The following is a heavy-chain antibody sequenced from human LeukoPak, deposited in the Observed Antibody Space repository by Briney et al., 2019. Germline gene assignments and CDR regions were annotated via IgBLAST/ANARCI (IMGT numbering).Heavy chain of an antibody. V-gene: IGHV3-30*02. Sequence: PGGSLRLSCAASGFTFSYYGMHWVRQAPGRGRGRGAFIRYDGNDKFYTDSVKGRFTISKDTSRNTLYLQMNSLRAEDTAVYYCAKDLLVVVPAAMDYWGQGTLVTVSS. CDR2: IRYDGNDK. J-gene: IGHJ4*02. D-gene: IGHD2-2*01. CDR3: AKDLLVVVPAAMDY. CDR1: GFTFSYYG.